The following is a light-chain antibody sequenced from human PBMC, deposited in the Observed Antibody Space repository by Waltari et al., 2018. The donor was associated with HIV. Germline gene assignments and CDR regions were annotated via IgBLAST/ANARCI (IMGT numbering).Light chain of an antibody. CDR2: EGS. Sequence: QSALTQPASVSGSPGQSITIPCTGTRSVVGSYNLVTWYQQHPGKAPKLMLYEGSKRPSGVSNRFSGSKSGNTASLTISGLQAEDEADYYCCSYAGSSTHVVFGGGTKLTVL. CDR3: CSYAGSSTHVV. CDR1: RSVVGSYNL. J-gene: IGLJ2*01. V-gene: IGLV2-23*01.